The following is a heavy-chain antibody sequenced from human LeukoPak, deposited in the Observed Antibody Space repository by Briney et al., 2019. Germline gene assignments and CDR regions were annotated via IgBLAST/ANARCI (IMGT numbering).Heavy chain of an antibody. V-gene: IGHV3-74*01. CDR1: GFTFSSYW. J-gene: IGHJ6*03. D-gene: IGHD3-3*01. CDR3: ARATQYYDFHYYYMDV. Sequence: PGGSLRLPCAASGFTFSSYWMHWVRQAPGKGLVWVSRINSDGSSTSYADSVKGRFTISRDNAKNTLYLQMNSLRAEDTAVYYCARATQYYDFHYYYMDVWGKGTTVTVSS. CDR2: INSDGSST.